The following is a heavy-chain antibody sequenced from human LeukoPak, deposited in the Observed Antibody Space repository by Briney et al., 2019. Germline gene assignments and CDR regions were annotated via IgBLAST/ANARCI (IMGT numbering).Heavy chain of an antibody. D-gene: IGHD3-22*01. CDR3: AREVYDSSGYYDTYYFDY. J-gene: IGHJ4*02. CDR1: GYTFTSYY. CDR2: INPSGGST. V-gene: IGHV1-46*01. Sequence: ASVKVSCKASGYTFTSYYMHWVRQAPGQGLAWMGIINPSGGSTSYAQKFQGRVTMTRDTSTSTVYMELSSLRSEDTAVYYCAREVYDSSGYYDTYYFDYWGQGTLVTVSS.